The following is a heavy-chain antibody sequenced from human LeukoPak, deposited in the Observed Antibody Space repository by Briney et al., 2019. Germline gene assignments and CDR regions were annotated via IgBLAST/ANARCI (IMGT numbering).Heavy chain of an antibody. Sequence: SRTLSLTCTVSGGSLSSSSYDGGWARHPPGEGLEWSGCIYYSGSTYYHPSLKSPVTISVGPSKNHLSRTLSYVPAAGLAVYYCARDRMYYYDSSRRGVADAFDIWGQGTMVSVSS. CDR3: ARDRMYYYDSSRRGVADAFDI. V-gene: IGHV4-39*02. D-gene: IGHD3-22*01. CDR2: IYYSGST. J-gene: IGHJ3*02. CDR1: GGSLSSSSYD.